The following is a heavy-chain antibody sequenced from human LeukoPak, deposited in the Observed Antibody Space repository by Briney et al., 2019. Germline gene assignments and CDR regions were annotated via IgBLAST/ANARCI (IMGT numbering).Heavy chain of an antibody. J-gene: IGHJ4*02. CDR1: GFTFSSYW. CDR2: IKQDGSEK. D-gene: IGHD3-22*01. V-gene: IGHV3-7*01. CDR3: ARSAYSYYYDSSGYDY. Sequence: GGSLRLSCAASGFTFSSYWMSWVRQAPGKGLEWVANIKQDGSEKYYVDSVEGRFTISRDNAKNSLYLQMNSLRAEDTAVYYCARSAYSYYYDSSGYDYWGQGTLVTVSS.